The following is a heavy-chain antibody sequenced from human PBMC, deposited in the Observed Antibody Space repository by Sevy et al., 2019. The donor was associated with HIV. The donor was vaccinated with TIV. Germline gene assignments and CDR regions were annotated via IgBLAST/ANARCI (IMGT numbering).Heavy chain of an antibody. CDR1: GGSISSSTHY. CDR3: VRQIVRDGYDY. V-gene: IGHV4-39*01. CDR2: MYYTGNT. J-gene: IGHJ4*02. D-gene: IGHD1-26*01. Sequence: SETLSLTCTVSGGSISSSTHYWGWIRQPPGKGLEWIGSMYYTGNTYYNPSLKSRVTISVDTSRNHFSLSLTSMTAEDTAVYYCVRQIVRDGYDYWGQGTLVTVSS.